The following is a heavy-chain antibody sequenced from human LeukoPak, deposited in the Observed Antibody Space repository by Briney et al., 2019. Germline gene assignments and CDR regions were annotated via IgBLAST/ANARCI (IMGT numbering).Heavy chain of an antibody. D-gene: IGHD2-2*01. CDR2: IKQTGSEK. J-gene: IGHJ6*02. CDR1: GFTFSSYR. CDR3: VRDEKGIAVIPAAKQYYYYYGMDV. Sequence: GGSLRLSCVASGFTFSSYRMTWVRQAPGKGLEWVANIKQTGSEKYYVDSVKGRVTISRDNAKNSLYLQMNSLRAEDTAVYYCVRDEKGIAVIPAAKQYYYYYGMDVWGQGTTVTVSS. V-gene: IGHV3-7*01.